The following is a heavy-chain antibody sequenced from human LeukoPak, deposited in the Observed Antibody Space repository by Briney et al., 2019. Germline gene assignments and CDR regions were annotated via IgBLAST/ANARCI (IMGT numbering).Heavy chain of an antibody. Sequence: GESLKIPCQCSGYRFTSYWISWVRQMPGKGLEWMGRIDPSDSNTNYSPSFQGHVIMSVDESISTAYLQWSSLKASDTAMFYCARRDRYTWYSLDYWGQGTLVTVSS. D-gene: IGHD6-13*01. V-gene: IGHV5-10-1*01. CDR3: ARRDRYTWYSLDY. CDR2: IDPSDSNT. J-gene: IGHJ4*02. CDR1: GYRFTSYW.